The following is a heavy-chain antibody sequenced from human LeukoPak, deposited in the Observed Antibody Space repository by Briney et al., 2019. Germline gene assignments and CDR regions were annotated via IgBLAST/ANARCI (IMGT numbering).Heavy chain of an antibody. Sequence: SETLSLTCAVYGGSFSGYYWSWIRQPPGKGLEWIGEINHSGSTNYNPSLKSRVTISVDTSKNQFSLKLSSVTAADTAVYYCARGYPLYDSSGDDYYGMDVWGQGTTVTVSS. D-gene: IGHD3-22*01. V-gene: IGHV4-34*01. CDR2: INHSGST. CDR3: ARGYPLYDSSGDDYYGMDV. CDR1: GGSFSGYY. J-gene: IGHJ6*02.